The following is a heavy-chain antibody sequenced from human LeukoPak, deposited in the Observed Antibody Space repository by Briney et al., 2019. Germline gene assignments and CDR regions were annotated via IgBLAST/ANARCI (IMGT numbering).Heavy chain of an antibody. CDR1: GGSISSYY. CDR2: IYTSGSN. V-gene: IGHV4-4*07. D-gene: IGHD3-10*01. Sequence: SETLSLTCTVSGGSISSYYWSWLRQAAGKGLVWIGRIYTSGSNNYNPSLKRRVTMSVDTSKNQFSLKLSAVTAAGAAVYYCARESITMARGVRDWGQGTLVTVSS. CDR3: ARESITMARGVRD. J-gene: IGHJ4*02.